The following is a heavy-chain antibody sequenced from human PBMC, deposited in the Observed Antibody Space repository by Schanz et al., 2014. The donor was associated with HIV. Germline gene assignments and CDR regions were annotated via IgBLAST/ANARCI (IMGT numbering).Heavy chain of an antibody. Sequence: QVQLVESGGGVVQPGRSLRLSCAASGFTFTSFGMHWVRQAPGKGLDWVAVIWYDGSNKYYADSVKGRFTISRDNSKKALYLQMTSLRVEDTAVYYCASTVYPYTGSSDYYYGMDVWGQGTTVTVSS. J-gene: IGHJ6*02. CDR1: GFTFTSFG. V-gene: IGHV3-33*01. CDR3: ASTVYPYTGSSDYYYGMDV. CDR2: IWYDGSNK. D-gene: IGHD6-6*01.